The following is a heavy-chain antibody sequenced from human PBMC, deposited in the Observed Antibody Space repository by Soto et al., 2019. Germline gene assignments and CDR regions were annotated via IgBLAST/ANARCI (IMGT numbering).Heavy chain of an antibody. D-gene: IGHD6-6*01. J-gene: IGHJ6*02. V-gene: IGHV3-43*01. CDR1: GFTFDDYT. Sequence: GGSLRLSCAASGFTFDDYTMHWVRQAPGKGLEWVSLISWDGGITYYADSVKGRFTISRDNSKNSLYLQMNSLRTEDTALYYCAKGTARSYYYYGMDVWGQGTTVTVSS. CDR3: AKGTARSYYYYGMDV. CDR2: ISWDGGIT.